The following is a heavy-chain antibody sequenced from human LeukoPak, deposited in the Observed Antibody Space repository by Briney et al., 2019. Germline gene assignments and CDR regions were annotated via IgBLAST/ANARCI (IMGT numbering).Heavy chain of an antibody. CDR2: IYYGGSP. J-gene: IGHJ4*02. CDR1: GGSISSSAYY. V-gene: IGHV4-39*01. Sequence: PSETLSLTRTVSGGSISSSAYYWGWIRQPPGKGLEWIGSIYYGGSPYYNPSLKSRVTMSVDTSRNQISLELSSVTAADTAVYYCARPGYSYGPYYFDYWGQGTLVTVSS. CDR3: ARPGYSYGPYYFDY. D-gene: IGHD5-18*01.